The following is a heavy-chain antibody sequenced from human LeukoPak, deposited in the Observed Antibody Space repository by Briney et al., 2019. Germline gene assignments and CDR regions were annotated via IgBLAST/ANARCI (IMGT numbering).Heavy chain of an antibody. CDR1: GGSISSYY. Sequence: SETLSLTCTVSGGSISSYYWSWIRQPPGKGLEWIGYIYYSGSTNYNPSLKSRVTISVDTSKNQFSLKLSSVTAADTAVYYCASLLYYDILTGYIAPGDYWGQGTLVTVSS. CDR3: ASLLYYDILTGYIAPGDY. J-gene: IGHJ4*02. CDR2: IYYSGST. V-gene: IGHV4-59*12. D-gene: IGHD3-9*01.